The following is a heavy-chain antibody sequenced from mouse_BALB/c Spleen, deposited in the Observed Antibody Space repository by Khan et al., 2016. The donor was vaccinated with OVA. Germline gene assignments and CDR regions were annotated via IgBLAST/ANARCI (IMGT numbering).Heavy chain of an antibody. J-gene: IGHJ4*01. CDR3: ARGGYSGTMDY. Sequence: QIQLVQSGPELKNPGETVRISCKASGYPFTKYGMNWVKQTPGKGLKWMGWINTDTGAQEYADDFKGRFAFTLETSASTAYLKISNLKNEDTVTYFCARGGYSGTMDYWGQGTSVTVSS. CDR2: INTDTGAQ. V-gene: IGHV9-3-1*01. D-gene: IGHD2-3*01. CDR1: GYPFTKYG.